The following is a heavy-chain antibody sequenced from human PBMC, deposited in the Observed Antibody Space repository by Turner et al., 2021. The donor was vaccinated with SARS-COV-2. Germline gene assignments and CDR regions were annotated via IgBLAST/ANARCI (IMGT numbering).Heavy chain of an antibody. J-gene: IGHJ4*02. CDR3: ARDRGWDTFDY. CDR2: INSDGSEK. V-gene: IGHV3-7*01. Sequence: EVQLVESGGGLVQPGGSLSLPCTASGFTFSNYWMSWVRQAPGKGLEWVAEINSDGSEKYHVDSVKGRFTISRDNAKNALYLQMNSLRAEDTAVYYCARDRGWDTFDYWGQGTLVTVSS. CDR1: GFTFSNYW. D-gene: IGHD6-19*01.